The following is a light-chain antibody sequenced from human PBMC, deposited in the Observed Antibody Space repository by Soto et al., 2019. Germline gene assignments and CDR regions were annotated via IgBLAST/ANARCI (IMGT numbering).Light chain of an antibody. CDR2: GPS. V-gene: IGKV3-11*01. Sequence: EIVLTQSPATLSLSPGERATLSCRSSQSVRTYVAWYQQKPGQAPRLLISGPSNRATGIPARFSGSGSGTDFTLTISSLEPDDCAVYYCQQRSSWPSSFGQGTRLEIK. J-gene: IGKJ5*01. CDR1: QSVRTY. CDR3: QQRSSWPSS.